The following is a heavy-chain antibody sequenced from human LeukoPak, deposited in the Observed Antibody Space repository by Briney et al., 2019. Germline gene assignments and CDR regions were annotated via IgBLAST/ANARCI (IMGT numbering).Heavy chain of an antibody. CDR2: ISSSSSYI. J-gene: IGHJ4*02. CDR1: GFTFSSYS. Sequence: PGGSLRLSCAASGFTFSSYSMNWVRQAPGKGLEWVSSISSSSSYIYYADSVKGRFTISRDNAKNSLYLQMNSLRAEDTAVYYCARSGVEMATSSFDYWGQGTLVTVSS. CDR3: ARSGVEMATSSFDY. D-gene: IGHD5-12*01. V-gene: IGHV3-21*01.